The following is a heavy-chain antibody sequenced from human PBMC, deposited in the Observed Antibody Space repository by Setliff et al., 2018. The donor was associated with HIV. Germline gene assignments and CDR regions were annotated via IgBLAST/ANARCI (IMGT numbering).Heavy chain of an antibody. J-gene: IGHJ5*02. D-gene: IGHD1-26*01. CDR1: GYTFTSNH. CDR2: INPSGGYT. Sequence: ASVKVSCKASGYTFTSNHMHWGRQAPGQGLEWMGTINPSGGYTIYAPEFQGRVTMTTDTSTRTAYMELSGLTSEDTAVYFCIVNIVGPVTGLDRWGPGTLVTVSS. CDR3: IVNIVGPVTGLDR. V-gene: IGHV1-46*01.